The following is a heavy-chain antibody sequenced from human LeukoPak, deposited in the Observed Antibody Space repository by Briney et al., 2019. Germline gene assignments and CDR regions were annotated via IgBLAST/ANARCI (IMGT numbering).Heavy chain of an antibody. Sequence: ASVKVSCKASGYMFTSYYMHWVRQAPGQGLEWMGTINPSGGGTNYAQKFQGRVTMTRDTSTSTVYMELSSLRSEDTAVYYCARDGDDYGDYVEYNYYGLDVWGQGTTVTVSS. V-gene: IGHV1-46*01. CDR3: ARDGDDYGDYVEYNYYGLDV. D-gene: IGHD4-17*01. CDR2: INPSGGGT. CDR1: GYMFTSYY. J-gene: IGHJ6*02.